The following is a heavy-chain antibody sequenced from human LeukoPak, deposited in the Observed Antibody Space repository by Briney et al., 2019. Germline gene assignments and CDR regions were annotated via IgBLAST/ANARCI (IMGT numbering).Heavy chain of an antibody. CDR2: ISSSSTI. J-gene: IGHJ4*02. D-gene: IGHD1-7*01. CDR3: ARAPRASTLLVTGTSFDY. CDR1: GFTLSSYS. V-gene: IGHV3-48*01. Sequence: GGSLRLSCAASGFTLSSYSMNWVRQAPGKGLEWVSYISSSSTIYYSDSVTGRFTISRDNAKNSLYLQMNSRRAEDTAVYYCARAPRASTLLVTGTSFDYWGQGDLGTVSP.